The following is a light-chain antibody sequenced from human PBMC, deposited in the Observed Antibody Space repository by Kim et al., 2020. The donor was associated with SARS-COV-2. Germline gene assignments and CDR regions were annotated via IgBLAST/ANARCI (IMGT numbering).Light chain of an antibody. Sequence: QRVTISCSGSSSNIGRNSVNWYLQLPGRAPKVLISKNDQRHSGVPDRFSGSKSGTSASLAISGLQSEDEADYYCAAWDASLNVVVFGGGTQLTVL. CDR2: KND. V-gene: IGLV1-44*01. J-gene: IGLJ2*01. CDR1: SSNIGRNS. CDR3: AAWDASLNVVV.